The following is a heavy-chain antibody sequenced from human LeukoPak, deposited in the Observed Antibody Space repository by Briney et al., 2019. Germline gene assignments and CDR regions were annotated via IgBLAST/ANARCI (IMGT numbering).Heavy chain of an antibody. D-gene: IGHD2-21*02. CDR3: ARPMVTAIRGYYFDY. V-gene: IGHV3-30*03. CDR2: ISYDGSNK. Sequence: GGSLRLSCAASGFTFSSYGMHWVRQAPGKGLEWVAVISYDGSNKYYADSVKGRFTISRDNSKNTLYLQMNSLRAEDTAVYYCARPMVTAIRGYYFDYWGQRTLVTVSS. CDR1: GFTFSSYG. J-gene: IGHJ4*02.